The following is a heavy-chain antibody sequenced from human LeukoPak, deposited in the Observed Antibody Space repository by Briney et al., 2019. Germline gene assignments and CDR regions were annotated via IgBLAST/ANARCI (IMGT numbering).Heavy chain of an antibody. Sequence: PGGSLRLSCAASGFTVSGNYMSWVRQAPGGGLEWVSLIYSGSNIYYADSVKGRFTISRDNSKNTLYLQMNTVRAEDTAIYYCARVFHDYYFDYWGQGTLVTVSS. CDR2: IYSGSNI. V-gene: IGHV3-53*01. CDR1: GFTVSGNY. CDR3: ARVFHDYYFDY. D-gene: IGHD3-3*01. J-gene: IGHJ4*02.